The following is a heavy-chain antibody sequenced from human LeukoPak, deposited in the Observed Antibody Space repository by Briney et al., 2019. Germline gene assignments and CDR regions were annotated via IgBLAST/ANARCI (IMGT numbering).Heavy chain of an antibody. CDR2: ISGSGGST. CDR1: GFTFSSYA. V-gene: IGHV3-23*01. Sequence: PGGSLRLSCAASGFTFSSYAMSRVRQAPGKGLEWVSAISGSGGSTYYADSVKGRFTISRDNSKNTLYLQMNSLRAEDTAVYYCAKAFLSIVVVTAYDYWGQGTLVTVSS. J-gene: IGHJ4*02. D-gene: IGHD2-21*02. CDR3: AKAFLSIVVVTAYDY.